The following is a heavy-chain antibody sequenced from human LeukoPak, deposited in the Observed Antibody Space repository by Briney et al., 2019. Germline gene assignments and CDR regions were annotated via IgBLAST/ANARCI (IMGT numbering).Heavy chain of an antibody. D-gene: IGHD2-8*01. Sequence: SQTLSLTCAISGDSVSGNSVTWNWIRQSPSRGLEWLGRTYYRSKWYNDYVVSVKSRITIDADTSTNQFSLQLNSVTPEDTAVYYCARGGLYPSPMDVWGQGTTVTVSS. CDR3: ARGGLYPSPMDV. CDR2: TYYRSKWYN. V-gene: IGHV6-1*01. CDR1: GDSVSGNSVT. J-gene: IGHJ6*02.